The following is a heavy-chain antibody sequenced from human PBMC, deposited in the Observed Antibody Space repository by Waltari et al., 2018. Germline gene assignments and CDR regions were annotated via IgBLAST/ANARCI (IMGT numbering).Heavy chain of an antibody. J-gene: IGHJ1*01. V-gene: IGHV3-48*03. Sequence: EVQLVESGGGLVPPGGSLRRSGAASGFIFSNYAMNWVRQTPGKGLEWVSYVSVSVKTMYNVDSVKGRFTISRDNAKNSLHLQMNSLRAEDTAVYYCARAYSGSYYRYFEYWGQGALVTVSS. CDR3: ARAYSGSYYRYFEY. CDR2: VSVSVKTM. CDR1: GFIFSNYA. D-gene: IGHD1-26*01.